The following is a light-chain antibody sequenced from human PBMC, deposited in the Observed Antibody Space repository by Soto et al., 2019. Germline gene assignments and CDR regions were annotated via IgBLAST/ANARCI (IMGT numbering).Light chain of an antibody. CDR3: QQYTSSPRA. CDR2: AAS. V-gene: IGKV3-20*01. CDR1: QSISSTF. J-gene: IGKJ1*01. Sequence: EIVLTQSPGTLSLSPGESATLSCRASQSISSTFVAWYQQKPGQAPRLLIYAASSRATGIPDRFSGSGSGTDYTLTISRLEPEDFALHYCQQYTSSPRAFGQGTKVDIK.